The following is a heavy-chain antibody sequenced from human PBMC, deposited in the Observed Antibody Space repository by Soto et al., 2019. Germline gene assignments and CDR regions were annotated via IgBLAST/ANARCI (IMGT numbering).Heavy chain of an antibody. D-gene: IGHD5-12*01. CDR1: GGSISSYY. CDR2: IYYTGST. J-gene: IGHJ5*02. CDR3: ARDGEVASNLHWVVL. V-gene: IGHV4-59*01. Sequence: QVQLQESGPRLVKPSETLSLTCSVSGGSISSYYWSWIRQPPGKGLEWIGYIYYTGSTNYNPSLKSRVTISVDTSKYQFSLNLSSLTAADTAVYYCARDGEVASNLHWVVLWGQGTLVSVSS.